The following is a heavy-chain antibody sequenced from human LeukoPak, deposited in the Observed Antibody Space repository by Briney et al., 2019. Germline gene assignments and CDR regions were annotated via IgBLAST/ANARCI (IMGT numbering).Heavy chain of an antibody. CDR1: GGSFSGYY. Sequence: PSETLSLTCAVYGGSFSGYYWSWIRQPPGKGLEWIGEINHSGSTYYNPSLKSRVTISVDTSKNQFSLKLSSVTAADTAVYYCALGIVRGAFDPWGQGTLVTVSS. V-gene: IGHV4-34*09. CDR2: INHSGST. D-gene: IGHD2/OR15-2a*01. CDR3: ALGIVRGAFDP. J-gene: IGHJ5*02.